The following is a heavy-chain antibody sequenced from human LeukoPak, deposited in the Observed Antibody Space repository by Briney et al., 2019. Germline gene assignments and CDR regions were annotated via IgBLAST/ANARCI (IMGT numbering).Heavy chain of an antibody. CDR2: IWYDGSNK. CDR3: ATSAHIEVGTAPPPDY. J-gene: IGHJ4*02. Sequence: GRSLRLSCATSGFTFNRFGMHWVRQAPGKGLEWVAVIWYDGSNKDYADSVKGRFTIPRDNSKNTLYLQMSGLRAEDTAVYYCATSAHIEVGTAPPPDYWGQGTLVTVTS. V-gene: IGHV3-33*01. D-gene: IGHD2-21*02. CDR1: GFTFNRFG.